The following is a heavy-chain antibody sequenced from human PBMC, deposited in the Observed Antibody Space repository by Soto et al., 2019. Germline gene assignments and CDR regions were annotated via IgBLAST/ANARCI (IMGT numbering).Heavy chain of an antibody. CDR1: GFTFSSYA. CDR2: ISGSGGST. CDR3: AKDGRDVDTAFDAFDI. Sequence: GSLRLSCAASGFTFSSYAMSWVRQAPGKGLEWVSAISGSGGSTYYADSVKGRFTISRDNSKNTLYLQMNSLRAEDTAVYYCAKDGRDVDTAFDAFDIWGQGTMVTVSS. J-gene: IGHJ3*02. D-gene: IGHD5-18*01. V-gene: IGHV3-23*01.